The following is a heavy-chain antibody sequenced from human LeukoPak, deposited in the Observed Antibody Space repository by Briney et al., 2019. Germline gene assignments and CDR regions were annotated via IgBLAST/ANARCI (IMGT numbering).Heavy chain of an antibody. Sequence: PGGSLRLSCAASGFTFSSYAMSWVSQAPGKGLEWVSAISGSGGSTYYADSVKGRFTISRDNSKNTLYLQMNSLRAEDTAVYYCAKDRNGWYGVDWFDPWGQGALVTVSS. CDR1: GFTFSSYA. CDR3: AKDRNGWYGVDWFDP. J-gene: IGHJ5*02. V-gene: IGHV3-23*01. CDR2: ISGSGGST. D-gene: IGHD6-19*01.